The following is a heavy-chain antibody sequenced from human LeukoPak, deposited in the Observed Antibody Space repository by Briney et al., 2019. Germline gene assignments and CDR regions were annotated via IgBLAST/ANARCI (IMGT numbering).Heavy chain of an antibody. CDR2: IKSKTDGGTT. D-gene: IGHD2-2*01. J-gene: IGHJ3*02. Sequence: GGSLRLSCAASGFTFSIAWMSWVRQAPGKGLEWVGRIKSKTDGGTTDYAAPVKGRFTISRDDSKNTLYLQMNSLKTEDTAVYYCTTDGILGYCSSTSCQQDAFDIWGQGTMVTVSS. CDR3: TTDGILGYCSSTSCQQDAFDI. CDR1: GFTFSIAW. V-gene: IGHV3-15*01.